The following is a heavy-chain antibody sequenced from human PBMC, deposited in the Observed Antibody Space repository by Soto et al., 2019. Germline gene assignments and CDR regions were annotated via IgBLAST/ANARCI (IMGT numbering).Heavy chain of an antibody. Sequence: LRLSCAASGFNFYNYAMTWVRQAPGKGLEWVSGISGDGTRTYYGDSVKGRFTISRDNSKNTVFLQMNSLRAEDTALYYCVKDLRPNRGWFGPWGQGTRVTVSS. J-gene: IGHJ5*02. CDR3: VKDLRPNRGWFGP. D-gene: IGHD3-3*01. CDR1: GFNFYNYA. V-gene: IGHV3-23*01. CDR2: ISGDGTRT.